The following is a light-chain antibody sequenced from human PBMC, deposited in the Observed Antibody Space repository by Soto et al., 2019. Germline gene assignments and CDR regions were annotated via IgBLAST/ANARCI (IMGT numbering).Light chain of an antibody. Sequence: DRQMTPSASSRSSSVGDRVTITCRASQSISSYLNWYQQKPGKAPKLLIYAASSLQSGVPSRFSGSGSGTDFTLTISSLQPEDFATYYCQHLNDYPLTFGGGTKVDIK. CDR2: AAS. V-gene: IGKV1-39*01. J-gene: IGKJ4*01. CDR1: QSISSY. CDR3: QHLNDYPLT.